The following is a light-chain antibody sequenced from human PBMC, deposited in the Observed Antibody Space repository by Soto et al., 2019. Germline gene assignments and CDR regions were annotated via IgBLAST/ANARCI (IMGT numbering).Light chain of an antibody. CDR1: QSVSSTY. CDR2: GAS. V-gene: IGKV3-20*01. J-gene: IGKJ2*01. Sequence: EIVLTQSPGTLSLSPGERVTLSCRASQSVSSTYLAWYQQKPGQAPRLLIYGASSRATGIPDRFSGSGSGTDFALTISRLEPEDFAVYYCQQFGSSPLYTFGQGTKQEIK. CDR3: QQFGSSPLYT.